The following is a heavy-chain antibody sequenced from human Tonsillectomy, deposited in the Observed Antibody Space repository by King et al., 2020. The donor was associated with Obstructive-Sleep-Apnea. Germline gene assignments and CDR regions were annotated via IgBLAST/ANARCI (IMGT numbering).Heavy chain of an antibody. D-gene: IGHD3-9*01. CDR3: ARDILRYFDWPADY. J-gene: IGHJ4*02. Sequence: QLQESGPGLVKPSGTLSLTCAVSGGSISSSNWWSWVRQPPGKGLEGIGEIYHSGSTNYNPSLKSRVTISVDKSKNQFSLKLSSVTAADTAVYYCARDILRYFDWPADYWGQGTLVTVSS. V-gene: IGHV4-4*02. CDR1: GGSISSSNW. CDR2: IYHSGST.